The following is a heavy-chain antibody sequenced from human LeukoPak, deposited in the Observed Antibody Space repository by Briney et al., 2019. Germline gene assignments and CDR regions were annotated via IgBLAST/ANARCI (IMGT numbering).Heavy chain of an antibody. J-gene: IGHJ4*02. V-gene: IGHV4-39*01. CDR2: IYYSGST. CDR1: GGSISSSSYY. CDR3: ARQVRDSSPGLYFDY. Sequence: PSETLSLTCTVSGGSISSSSYYWGWIRQPPGNGLEWIGSIYYSGSTYYNPSLKSRVTISVDTSKNQFSLKLSSVTAADTAVYYCARQVRDSSPGLYFDYWGQGTLVTVSS. D-gene: IGHD3-22*01.